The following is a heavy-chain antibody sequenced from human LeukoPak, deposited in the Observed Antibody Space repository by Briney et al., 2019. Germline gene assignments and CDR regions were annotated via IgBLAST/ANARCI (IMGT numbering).Heavy chain of an antibody. CDR2: INHSGST. D-gene: IGHD3-16*02. V-gene: IGHV4-34*01. Sequence: SETLSLTCAVYGGSFSGYYWSWIRQPPGKGLEWIGEINHSGSTNYNPSLKSRVTISVDTSKNQFSLKLSSVTAADTAVYYCARKGIYRGSLDYWGQGTPVTVSS. J-gene: IGHJ4*02. CDR1: GGSFSGYY. CDR3: ARKGIYRGSLDY.